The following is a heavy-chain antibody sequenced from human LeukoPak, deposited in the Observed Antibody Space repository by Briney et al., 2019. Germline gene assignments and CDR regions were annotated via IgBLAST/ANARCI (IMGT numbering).Heavy chain of an antibody. CDR2: IDQHGTEE. Sequence: PGGSLRLSCAASGFTFSNYWMNWFRQAPGKGLEWVANIDQHGTEENYVDSVEGRFTISRDNADNSLYPHMNSLRAEDTAVYYCATDRDPRWQNRFDSWGQGTLVTVSS. D-gene: IGHD1-14*01. V-gene: IGHV3-7*01. J-gene: IGHJ4*02. CDR3: ATDRDPRWQNRFDS. CDR1: GFTFSNYW.